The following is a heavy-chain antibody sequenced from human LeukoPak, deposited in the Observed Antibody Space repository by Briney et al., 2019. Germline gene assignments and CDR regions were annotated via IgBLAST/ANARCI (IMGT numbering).Heavy chain of an antibody. CDR2: IRYDGSDK. D-gene: IGHD3-22*01. V-gene: IGHV3-30*02. CDR3: AKGGPITMIIVYYFDY. CDR1: GFTFSRYG. J-gene: IGHJ4*02. Sequence: SGGSLRLSCAASGFTFSRYGMHWVRQAPGKGLEWVAFIRYDGSDKHYADSVKGRFTISRDDSKNTLYLQMNSLRDEDTAVYYCAKGGPITMIIVYYFDYWGQGTLVTVSS.